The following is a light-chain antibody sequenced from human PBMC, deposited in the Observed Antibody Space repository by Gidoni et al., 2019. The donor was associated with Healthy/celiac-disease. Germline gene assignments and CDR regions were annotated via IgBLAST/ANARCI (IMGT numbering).Light chain of an antibody. V-gene: IGLV3-1*01. CDR3: QACDSGPVI. CDR2: EDN. J-gene: IGLJ2*01. CDR1: ELARTS. Sequence: GQTDTITCSGDELARTSASWYQQKTRQSPVLLMFEDNKRHSGIPARFSGSTSGNTATLTISGTQAIDEADYFCQACDSGPVIFGGGTKLTVL.